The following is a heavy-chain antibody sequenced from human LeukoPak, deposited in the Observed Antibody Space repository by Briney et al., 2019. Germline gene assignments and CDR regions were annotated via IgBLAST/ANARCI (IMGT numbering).Heavy chain of an antibody. V-gene: IGHV4-59*01. Sequence: SETLSLTCTVSGGSISSYYWSWLRQPPGKGLEWIGYIYYSGSTNYNPSLKSRVTISVDTSKNQFSLKLSSVTAADTAVYYCARDPYDILTGYLNGMDVWGQGTTVTVSS. D-gene: IGHD3-9*01. CDR2: IYYSGST. J-gene: IGHJ6*02. CDR1: GGSISSYY. CDR3: ARDPYDILTGYLNGMDV.